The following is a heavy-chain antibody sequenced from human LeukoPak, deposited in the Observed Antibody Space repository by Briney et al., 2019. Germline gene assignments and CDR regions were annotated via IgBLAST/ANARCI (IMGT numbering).Heavy chain of an antibody. D-gene: IGHD3-22*01. J-gene: IGHJ4*02. V-gene: IGHV1-2*04. CDR3: ARVPHPTYYYDSSGLYYFDY. CDR1: GYTFTGYG. CDR2: INPNSGGT. Sequence: ASVKVSCKASGYTFTGYGISWVRQAPGQGLEWMGWINPNSGGTNYAQKFQGWVTMTRDTSISTAYMELSRLRSDDTAVYYCARVPHPTYYYDSSGLYYFDYWGQGTLVTVSS.